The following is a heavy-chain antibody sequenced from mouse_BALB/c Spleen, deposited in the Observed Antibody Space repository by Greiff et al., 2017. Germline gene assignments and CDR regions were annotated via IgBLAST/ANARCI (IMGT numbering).Heavy chain of an antibody. J-gene: IGHJ2*01. D-gene: IGHD1-1*01. CDR1: GFSLTSYG. CDR2: IWRGGST. CDR3: AKNYYGSSSYYFDY. V-gene: IGHV2-5-1*01. Sequence: VQLQQSGPSLVQPSQSLSITCTVSGFSLTSYGVHWVRQSPGKGLEWLGVIWRGGSTDYNAAFMSRLSITKDNSKSQVFFKMNSLQADDTAIYYCAKNYYGSSSYYFDYWGQGTTLTVSS.